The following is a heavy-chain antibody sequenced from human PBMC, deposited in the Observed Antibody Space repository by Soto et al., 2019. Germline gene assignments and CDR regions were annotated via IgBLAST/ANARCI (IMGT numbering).Heavy chain of an antibody. CDR1: GFSFSNYA. J-gene: IGHJ4*02. CDR2: ITSRADXX. D-gene: IGHD6-19*01. CDR3: XXXRASGWYSAFDY. V-gene: IGHV3-23*01. Sequence: EVQLLESGGGLVQPGGSLRLSCTTSGFSFSNYAMSWVRQAPGKGLEWVSAITSRADXXYSADSVKGRFTIXRXNSXXXXXXXXXXXXXXXXXXXXXXXXRASGWYSAFDYWGQGALVTVSS.